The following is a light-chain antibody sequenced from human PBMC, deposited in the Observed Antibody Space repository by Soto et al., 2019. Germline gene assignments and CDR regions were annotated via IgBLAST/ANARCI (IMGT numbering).Light chain of an antibody. J-gene: IGKJ1*01. CDR2: WGS. Sequence: DLFMPQSPLSLPVSVVEAAFVSCRSRQSLLHGNGYNDVDCYLQKPGQSPQLRIDWGSNRASGVPDRFSGSGSGTDFTLKISRVEEEYVVVYCCMQALQTPWTFGQGTKVDI. V-gene: IGKV2-28*01. CDR3: MQALQTPWT. CDR1: QSLLHGNGYND.